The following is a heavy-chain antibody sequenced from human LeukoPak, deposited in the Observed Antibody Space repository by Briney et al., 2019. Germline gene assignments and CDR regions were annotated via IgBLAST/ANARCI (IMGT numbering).Heavy chain of an antibody. Sequence: SVKVSCKASGGTFSSYAISWVRQAPGQGLEWMGGIIPIFGTANYAQKFQGRVTITADKSTSTAYMELSGLRSEDTAVYYCAVYYYGSGTPPFDPWGQGTLVTVSS. CDR1: GGTFSSYA. J-gene: IGHJ5*02. D-gene: IGHD3-10*01. CDR2: IIPIFGTA. CDR3: AVYYYGSGTPPFDP. V-gene: IGHV1-69*06.